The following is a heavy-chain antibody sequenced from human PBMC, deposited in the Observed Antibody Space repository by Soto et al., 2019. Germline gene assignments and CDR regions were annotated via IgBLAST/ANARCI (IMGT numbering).Heavy chain of an antibody. Sequence: GGSLRLSCAASGFTVSSNYMSWVRQAPGKGLEWVSVIYSGGSTYYADSVKGRFTISRDNSKNTLYLQMNSLRAGETAVYYCERVEVVVIDAMGAFDIWGPGTMVTVSS. CDR3: ERVEVVVIDAMGAFDI. V-gene: IGHV3-53*01. J-gene: IGHJ3*02. D-gene: IGHD3-22*01. CDR1: GFTVSSNY. CDR2: IYSGGST.